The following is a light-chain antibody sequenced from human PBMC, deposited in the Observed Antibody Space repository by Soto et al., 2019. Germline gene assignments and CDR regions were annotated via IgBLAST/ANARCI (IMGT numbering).Light chain of an antibody. CDR1: QSISYY. Sequence: DIQMTQSPSSLSASVGDRVTITCRASQSISYYLSWYQLKPGKVPKLLISAASSLQSGVPSRFSGSGSGTDFTLTISSLQPEDFATYYCQQSSSIPRTLGQGTKLEIK. CDR3: QQSSSIPRT. CDR2: AAS. V-gene: IGKV1-39*01. J-gene: IGKJ2*01.